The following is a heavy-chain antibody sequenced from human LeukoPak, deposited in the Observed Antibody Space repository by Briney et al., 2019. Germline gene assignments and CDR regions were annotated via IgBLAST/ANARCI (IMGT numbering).Heavy chain of an antibody. CDR3: ARVGDHYHWYFDL. V-gene: IGHV3-53*01. J-gene: IGHJ2*01. CDR1: GFTFSRYW. D-gene: IGHD3-10*01. CDR2: MYSGEST. Sequence: GGSPRLSCVGSGFTFSRYWMSWVRQAPGKGLEWVSIMYSGESTYYAESVKGRFIVSRDNSKNRLYLQMNSLRVDDTAVYSCARVGDHYHWYFDLWGRGTLVTVSS.